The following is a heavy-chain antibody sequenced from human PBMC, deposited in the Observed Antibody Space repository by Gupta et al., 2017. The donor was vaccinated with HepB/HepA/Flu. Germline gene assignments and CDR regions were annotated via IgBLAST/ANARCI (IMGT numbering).Heavy chain of an antibody. J-gene: IGHJ4*02. CDR3: ARRTRFGAAGYHFDY. D-gene: IGHD3-16*01. Sequence: QITLKESGPTLAKPTQTLTLTCTFSGFSLTTGVAVGWLRQPPGEALEWLALTFWDNEIQYSSSLRSRLTITKDTARNQVVLTMTNMDPVDTATYYCARRTRFGAAGYHFDYWGQGTLVTVSS. CDR1: GFSLTTGVA. CDR2: TFWDNEI. V-gene: IGHV2-5*02.